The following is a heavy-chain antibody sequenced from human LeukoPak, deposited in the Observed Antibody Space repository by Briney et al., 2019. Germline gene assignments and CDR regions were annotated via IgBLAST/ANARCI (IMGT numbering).Heavy chain of an antibody. CDR1: GFTFSSYS. D-gene: IGHD3-10*01. CDR3: ARRFVGDFDAFDI. J-gene: IGHJ3*02. V-gene: IGHV3-21*01. CDR2: ISSSSSYI. Sequence: GGSLRLSCAASGFTFSSYSMNWVRQAPGKGLEWVSSISSSSSYIYYADSVKGRFTISRDNAKNSLCLQMNSLRAEDTAVYYCARRFVGDFDAFDIWGQGTMVTVSS.